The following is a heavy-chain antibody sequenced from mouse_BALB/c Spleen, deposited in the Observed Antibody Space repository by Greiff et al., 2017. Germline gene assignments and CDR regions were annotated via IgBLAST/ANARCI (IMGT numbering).Heavy chain of an antibody. V-gene: IGHV2-6-5*01. CDR1: GFSLTDYG. D-gene: IGHD3-2*01. J-gene: IGHJ4*01. CDR3: AKHLDSSGYIYAMDY. Sequence: VQRVESGPGLVAPSQSLSITCTVSGFSLTDYGVSWIRQPPGKGLEWLGVIWGGGSTYYNSALKSRLSISKDNSKSQVFLKMNSLQTDDTAMYYCAKHLDSSGYIYAMDYWGQGTSVTVSS. CDR2: IWGGGST.